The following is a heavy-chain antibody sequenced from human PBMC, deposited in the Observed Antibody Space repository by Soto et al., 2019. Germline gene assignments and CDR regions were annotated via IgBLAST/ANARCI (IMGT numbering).Heavy chain of an antibody. CDR1: GGTFSSYA. CDR2: IIPIFGTA. CDR3: ARPYLSTVNHPLPSDYYYYGMDV. J-gene: IGHJ6*02. D-gene: IGHD4-4*01. Sequence: SVKVSCKASGGTFSSYAISWVRQAPGQGLEWMGGIIPIFGTANYAQKFQGRVTITADESTSTAYMELSSLRSEDTAVYYCARPYLSTVNHPLPSDYYYYGMDVWG. V-gene: IGHV1-69*13.